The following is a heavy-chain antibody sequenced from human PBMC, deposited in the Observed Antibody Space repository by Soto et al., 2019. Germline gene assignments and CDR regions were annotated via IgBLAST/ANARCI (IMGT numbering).Heavy chain of an antibody. CDR1: GGSISSSSYF. Sequence: SETLSLTCSVSGGSISSSSYFWGWIRQPPGKGLEWIGSIYYSGSTNYNPSLKSRVTISVDTSKNQFSLKLSSVTAADTAVYYCASHVWNFDYWGQGSLVTVSS. V-gene: IGHV4-39*07. CDR3: ASHVWNFDY. CDR2: IYYSGST. D-gene: IGHD2-8*01. J-gene: IGHJ4*02.